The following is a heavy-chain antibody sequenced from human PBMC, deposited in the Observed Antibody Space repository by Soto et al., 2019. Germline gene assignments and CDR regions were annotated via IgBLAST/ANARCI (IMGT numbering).Heavy chain of an antibody. V-gene: IGHV3-23*01. Sequence: GGSLRLSCAAPGFTFSSYAMSWVRQAPGKGLEWVSAISGSGGSTYYADSVKGRFTISRDNSKNTLYLQMNSLRAEDTAVYYCAKDQGGPGPYYYYGMDVWGQGTTVTVSS. CDR1: GFTFSSYA. CDR2: ISGSGGST. CDR3: AKDQGGPGPYYYYGMDV. J-gene: IGHJ6*02. D-gene: IGHD2-15*01.